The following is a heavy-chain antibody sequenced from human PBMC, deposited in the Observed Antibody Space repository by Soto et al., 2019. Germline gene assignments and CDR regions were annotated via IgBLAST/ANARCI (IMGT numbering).Heavy chain of an antibody. J-gene: IGHJ4*02. CDR1: GFSFGSYW. CDR2: IKDDGSER. Sequence: LRLSCAVSGFSFGSYWMSWVRQAPGKGLEWLASIKDDGSERYYLDSVKGRFTISRDNAKDSLSLQMNSLRGEDTAFYYCARDVGPVTIFGEALSGYFDFWGQGTLVTVSS. CDR3: ARDVGPVTIFGEALSGYFDF. D-gene: IGHD3-3*01. V-gene: IGHV3-7*03.